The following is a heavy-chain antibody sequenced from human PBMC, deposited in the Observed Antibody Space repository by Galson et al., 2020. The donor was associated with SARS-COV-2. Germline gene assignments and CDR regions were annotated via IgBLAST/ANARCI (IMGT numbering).Heavy chain of an antibody. CDR1: GFTFSSYG. J-gene: IGHJ6*02. Sequence: GESLKISCAASGFTFSSYGMHWVRQAPGKGLEWVAVIWYDGSNKYYADPVKGRFTISRDNSKNTLYLQMNSLRAEDTAVYYCARGAYSSSWPDYYYYGMDVWGQGTTVTVSS. CDR3: ARGAYSSSWPDYYYYGMDV. D-gene: IGHD6-13*01. V-gene: IGHV3-33*01. CDR2: IWYDGSNK.